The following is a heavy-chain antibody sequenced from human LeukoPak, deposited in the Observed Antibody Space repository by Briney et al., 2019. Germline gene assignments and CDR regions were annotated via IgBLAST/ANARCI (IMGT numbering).Heavy chain of an antibody. CDR1: GFTFSSYS. Sequence: GGSLRLSCAASGFTFSSYSMNWVRQAPGKGLEWVSSISSSSSYIYYADSVKGRFTISRDNAKNSLYLQMNSLRAEDTAVYYCAREANLGAFDIWGKGTMVTVSS. CDR2: ISSSSSYI. CDR3: AREANLGAFDI. D-gene: IGHD1-26*01. J-gene: IGHJ3*02. V-gene: IGHV3-21*01.